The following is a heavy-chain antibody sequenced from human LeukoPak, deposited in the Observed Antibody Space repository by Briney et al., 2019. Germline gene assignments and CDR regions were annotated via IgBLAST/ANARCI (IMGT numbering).Heavy chain of an antibody. CDR3: ARGYSSSWLGYFDY. D-gene: IGHD6-13*01. V-gene: IGHV3-30*03. CDR2: VSSDGSNR. Sequence: PGRSLRLSCAASGFTFSSYGMHWVRQAPGKGLEWVAVVSSDGSNRYYADSVKGRFTISRDTSKNMVYLQMNSLGAEDTAVYYCARGYSSSWLGYFDYWGQGALVTVSS. J-gene: IGHJ4*02. CDR1: GFTFSSYG.